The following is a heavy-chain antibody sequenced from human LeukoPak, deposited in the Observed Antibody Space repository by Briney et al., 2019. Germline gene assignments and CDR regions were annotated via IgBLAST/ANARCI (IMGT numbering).Heavy chain of an antibody. V-gene: IGHV3-30*04. Sequence: PGGSLRLSCAASGFTFSSYAMHWVRQAPGKGLEWVAVISYDGSNKYYADSVKGRFTISRDNAKNSLFLQMNSLRAEDTAVYYCARDHAYAFDIWGQGTLATVSS. J-gene: IGHJ3*02. CDR3: ARDHAYAFDI. CDR2: ISYDGSNK. D-gene: IGHD2-2*01. CDR1: GFTFSSYA.